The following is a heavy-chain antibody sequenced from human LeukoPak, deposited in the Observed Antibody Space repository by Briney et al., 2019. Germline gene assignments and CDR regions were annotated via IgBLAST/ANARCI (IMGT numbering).Heavy chain of an antibody. CDR3: ARDRNSGSSLDI. Sequence: ASVTVSCKASGYTFTGYYIHWVRQAPGQGREWMGWIHPYSGDTNYAQNFQGRVTMTRDTSISTAHMELSSLKSDDTAVYYCARDRNSGSSLDIWGQGTMLTVSS. J-gene: IGHJ3*02. CDR2: IHPYSGDT. CDR1: GYTFTGYY. V-gene: IGHV1-2*02. D-gene: IGHD6-6*01.